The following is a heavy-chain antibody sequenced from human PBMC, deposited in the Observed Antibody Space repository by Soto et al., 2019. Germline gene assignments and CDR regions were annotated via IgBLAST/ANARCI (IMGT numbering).Heavy chain of an antibody. J-gene: IGHJ4*02. D-gene: IGHD3-16*01. Sequence: SETLSLTCAVSGDSVSNENYYWSWIRQPPGKGLEWIGYIYYSGTTNYNSYLKSRLTLSVDMSKNQFSLKLTSVTAADTAVYFCARSQRGRTAFTFDYWGQGXLVTVYS. V-gene: IGHV4-61*01. CDR1: GDSVSNENYY. CDR3: ARSQRGRTAFTFDY. CDR2: IYYSGTT.